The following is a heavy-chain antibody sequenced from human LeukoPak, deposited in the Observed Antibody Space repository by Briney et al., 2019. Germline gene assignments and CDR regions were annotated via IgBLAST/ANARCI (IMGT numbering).Heavy chain of an antibody. CDR2: ISYSGST. CDR3: ARLTLYSSGVPH. Sequence: SETLSLTCTVSGGSISSSSYYWGWIRQPPGEGLEWIGSISYSGSTYYNPSLKSRVTMSVDTSRNRFSLKLSSVTAADTAVYYCARLTLYSSGVPHWGQGTLVTVSS. CDR1: GGSISSSSYY. J-gene: IGHJ1*01. D-gene: IGHD6-19*01. V-gene: IGHV4-39*01.